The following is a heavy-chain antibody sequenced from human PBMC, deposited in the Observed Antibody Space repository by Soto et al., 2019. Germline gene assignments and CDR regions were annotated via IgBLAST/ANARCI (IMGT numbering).Heavy chain of an antibody. J-gene: IGHJ5*02. Sequence: SVKVSCKASGGTFSSYAISWLRQAPGQGLEWMGGIIPIFGTANYAQKFQGRVTITADESTSTAYMELSSLRSEDTAVYYCASSGYSSSWYVRDWFDPWGQGTLVTVSS. D-gene: IGHD6-13*01. CDR3: ASSGYSSSWYVRDWFDP. V-gene: IGHV1-69*13. CDR1: GGTFSSYA. CDR2: IIPIFGTA.